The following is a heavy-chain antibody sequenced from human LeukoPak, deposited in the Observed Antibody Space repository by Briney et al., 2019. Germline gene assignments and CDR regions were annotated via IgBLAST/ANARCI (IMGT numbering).Heavy chain of an antibody. CDR1: GFTFSMYW. CDR2: IKTDGSEK. Sequence: GGSLRLSCAASGFTFSMYWMSWVRQAPGKGLEWVANIKTDGSEKYYADSVKGRFTVSRDNSKSTLYLQMDSLRAEDTAVYYCARHGSGRNNFDPLDHWGQGTLVTVSS. CDR3: ARHGSGRNNFDPLDH. J-gene: IGHJ4*02. D-gene: IGHD1-26*01. V-gene: IGHV3-7*01.